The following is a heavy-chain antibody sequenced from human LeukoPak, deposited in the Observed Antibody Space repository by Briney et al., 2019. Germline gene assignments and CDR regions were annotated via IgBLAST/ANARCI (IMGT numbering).Heavy chain of an antibody. CDR2: ISGSGGST. CDR1: GFTFSSYA. J-gene: IGHJ4*02. D-gene: IGHD6-13*01. Sequence: GGSLRLSCAASGFTFSSYAMSWVRQAPGKGLEWVSAISGSGGSTYYADSVKGRFTISRDNAKNSLYLQMNSLRAEDTAVYYCARGRVAAAQRDDYWGQGTLVTVSS. CDR3: ARGRVAAAQRDDY. V-gene: IGHV3-23*01.